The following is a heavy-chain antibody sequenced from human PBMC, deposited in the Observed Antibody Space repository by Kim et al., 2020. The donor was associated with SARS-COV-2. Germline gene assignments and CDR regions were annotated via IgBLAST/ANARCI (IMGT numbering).Heavy chain of an antibody. J-gene: IGHJ5*02. CDR2: ISAYNGNT. CDR1: GYTFTSYG. V-gene: IGHV1-18*01. D-gene: IGHD6-19*01. Sequence: ASVKVSCKASGYTFTSYGISWVRQAPGQGLEWMGWISAYNGNTNYAQKLQGRVTMTTDTSTSTAYMELRSLRSDDTAVYYCARVFGLAGVRDWFDPWGQGTLVTVSS. CDR3: ARVFGLAGVRDWFDP.